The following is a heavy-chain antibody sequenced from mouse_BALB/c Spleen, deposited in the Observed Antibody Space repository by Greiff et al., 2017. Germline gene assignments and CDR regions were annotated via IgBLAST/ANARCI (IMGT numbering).Heavy chain of an antibody. D-gene: IGHD1-1*01. V-gene: IGHV3-1*02. J-gene: IGHJ4*01. CDR1: GYSITSGYS. CDR2: IHYSGST. CDR3: SRTPYYGYSMDY. Sequence: VQLKESGPDLVKPSQSLSLTCTVTGYSITSGYSWHWIRQFPGNQLEWMGYIHYSGSTNYNPSLHRRISITRDTSKNQFFLQLNSLTTEDTATYYCSRTPYYGYSMDYWGQGTSVTVSS.